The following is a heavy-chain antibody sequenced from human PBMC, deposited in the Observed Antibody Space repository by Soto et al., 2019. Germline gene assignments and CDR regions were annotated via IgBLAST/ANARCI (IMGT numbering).Heavy chain of an antibody. CDR3: AKTATGDSSCYYYDFYFDY. CDR1: GFTFSSYS. CDR2: ISSSSSYI. V-gene: IGHV3-21*01. J-gene: IGHJ4*02. Sequence: PGGSLRLSCAASGFTFSSYSMNWVRQAPGKGLEWVSSISSSSSYIYYADSVKGRFTISRDNAKNSLYLQMNSLRAEDTAVYYCAKTATGDSSCYYYDFYFDYWGQGTLVTVSS. D-gene: IGHD3-22*01.